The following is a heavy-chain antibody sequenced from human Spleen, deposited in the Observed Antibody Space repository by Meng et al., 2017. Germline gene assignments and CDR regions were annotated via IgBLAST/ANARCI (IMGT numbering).Heavy chain of an antibody. V-gene: IGHV3-23*01. CDR1: GFTFSNYA. Sequence: ETLSLTCAASGFTFSNYAMSWVRQAPGKGLEWVSAISGSGGSTYYADSVKGRFTISRDNSKNTLYLQMNSLRAEDTAVYYCATFPPEGRIAAAGKMDYWGQGTLVTVSS. J-gene: IGHJ4*02. D-gene: IGHD6-13*01. CDR3: ATFPPEGRIAAAGKMDY. CDR2: ISGSGGST.